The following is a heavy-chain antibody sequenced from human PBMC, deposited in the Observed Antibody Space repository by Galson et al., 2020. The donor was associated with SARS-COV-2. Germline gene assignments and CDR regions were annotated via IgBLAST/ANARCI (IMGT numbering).Heavy chain of an antibody. CDR3: ARGDGYRGPFDY. D-gene: IGHD5-12*01. V-gene: IGHV3-30-3*01. Sequence: GESLKISCAASGFTFSSYAMHWVRQAPGKGLEWVAVISYDGSNKYYADSVKGRFTISRDNSKNTLYLQMNSLRAEDTAVYYCARGDGYRGPFDYWGQGTLVTVSS. CDR2: ISYDGSNK. CDR1: GFTFSSYA. J-gene: IGHJ4*02.